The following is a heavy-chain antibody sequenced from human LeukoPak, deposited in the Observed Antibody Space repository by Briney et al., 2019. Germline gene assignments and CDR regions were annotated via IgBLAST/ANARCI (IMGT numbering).Heavy chain of an antibody. CDR1: GYTFTGYY. CDR3: ASFSKTIFGVVSHFDY. Sequence: ASVKVSCKASGYTFTGYYMHWVRQAPGQGLEWMGRINPNSGGTNYAQKFQGRVTITADKSTSTAYMELSSLRSEDTAVYYCASFSKTIFGVVSHFDYWGQGTLVTVSS. V-gene: IGHV1-2*06. CDR2: INPNSGGT. J-gene: IGHJ4*02. D-gene: IGHD3-3*01.